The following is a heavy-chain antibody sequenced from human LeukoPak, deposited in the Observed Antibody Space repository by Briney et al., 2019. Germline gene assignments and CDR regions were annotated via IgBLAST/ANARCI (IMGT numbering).Heavy chain of an antibody. CDR3: ARDLGYFRFDI. D-gene: IGHD2-21*01. CDR1: GFTFSSYS. CDR2: ISSSSSTI. Sequence: GGSLRLSCAASGFTFSSYSMNWVRQAPGKGLEWVSYISSSSSTIYYADSVKGRFTISRDNAKNSLYLQMNSLRAEDTAVYYCARDLGYFRFDIWGQGTMVTVSS. J-gene: IGHJ3*02. V-gene: IGHV3-48*01.